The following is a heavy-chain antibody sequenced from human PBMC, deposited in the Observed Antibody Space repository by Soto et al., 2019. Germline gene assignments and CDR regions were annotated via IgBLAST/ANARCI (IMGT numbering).Heavy chain of an antibody. CDR3: AREAYYDFWSGYLGPFDY. D-gene: IGHD3-3*01. J-gene: IGHJ4*02. CDR1: GDSVSSNSAA. Sequence: SPTLSLTCAISGDSVSSNSAAWNWIRQSPSRGLEWLGRTYYRSKWYNDYAVSVKSRITINPDTSKNQFSLQLNSVTPEDTAVYYCAREAYYDFWSGYLGPFDYWGQGTLVTVSS. CDR2: TYYRSKWYN. V-gene: IGHV6-1*01.